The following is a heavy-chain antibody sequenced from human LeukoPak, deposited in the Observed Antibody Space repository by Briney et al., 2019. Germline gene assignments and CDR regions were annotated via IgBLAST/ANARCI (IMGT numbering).Heavy chain of an antibody. J-gene: IGHJ6*04. V-gene: IGHV3-53*01. CDR3: ARDLHHRFGMDV. CDR2: IYSGGST. Sequence: GGSLRLSCAASGFTVSSNYMSWVRQAPGKGLEWVSVIYSGGSTYYGDCVKGRLTIARDNSKNTLYLQMNSLRAEDTAVYYCARDLHHRFGMDVWGKGTTVTVSS. CDR1: GFTVSSNY.